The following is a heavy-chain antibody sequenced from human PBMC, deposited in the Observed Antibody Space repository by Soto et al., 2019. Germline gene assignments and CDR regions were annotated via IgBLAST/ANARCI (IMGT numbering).Heavy chain of an antibody. D-gene: IGHD1-26*01. J-gene: IGHJ4*01. Sequence: PSETLSLTCTVSSAPVSSSTYTWAWIRQPPGKGLEWIATVYHSRTTYYNPSLSSRATISIDTSKNQFSLKLSSVTAADTAIYFCARVDLGSGSFAIFDYWGHGNLVTVSS. V-gene: IGHV4-39*02. CDR3: ARVDLGSGSFAIFDY. CDR2: VYHSRTT. CDR1: SAPVSSSTYT.